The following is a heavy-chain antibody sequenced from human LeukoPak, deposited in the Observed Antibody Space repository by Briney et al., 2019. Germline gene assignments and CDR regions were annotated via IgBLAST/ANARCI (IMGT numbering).Heavy chain of an antibody. CDR3: ARKPDSMNWFDP. J-gene: IGHJ5*02. CDR1: GYSISSSNW. CDR2: IYYSGEI. Sequence: PSDTLSLTCAVSGYSISSSNWWGWIRQPPGEGLEWIGYIYYSGEIFYNPSLKSRVSLSVDTSKNQFSLKLTSVTAVDTAVYYCARKPDSMNWFDPWGQGTLVTVSS. D-gene: IGHD1-14*01. V-gene: IGHV4-28*05.